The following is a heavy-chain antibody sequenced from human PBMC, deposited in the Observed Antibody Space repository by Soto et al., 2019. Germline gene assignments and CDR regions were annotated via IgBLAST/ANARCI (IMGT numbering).Heavy chain of an antibody. J-gene: IGHJ4*02. CDR3: ARIVTGAIAAPDTQVDY. D-gene: IGHD6-13*01. CDR1: GYSFTGYW. V-gene: IGHV5-10-1*01. Sequence: GESLKISCKGSGYSFTGYWISWVRQLHGKGLGWVGRIDHSDSYTNYSPSFQGHVTISADKSISTAYLQWSSLKASDTAMYYCARIVTGAIAAPDTQVDYWGQGTMVTVSS. CDR2: IDHSDSYT.